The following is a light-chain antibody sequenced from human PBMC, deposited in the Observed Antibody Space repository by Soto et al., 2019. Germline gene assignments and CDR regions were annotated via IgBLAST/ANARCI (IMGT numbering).Light chain of an antibody. V-gene: IGKV3-15*01. CDR3: QQYNNWPPIT. Sequence: EIVITQSPATLSVSPGERATLSFIASQSVSSNLAWYQQKPGQAPRLLIYGASTRATGIPARFSGSGSGTEFTLTISSLQSEDFAVYYCQQYNNWPPITFGQGTRLEIK. CDR1: QSVSSN. CDR2: GAS. J-gene: IGKJ5*01.